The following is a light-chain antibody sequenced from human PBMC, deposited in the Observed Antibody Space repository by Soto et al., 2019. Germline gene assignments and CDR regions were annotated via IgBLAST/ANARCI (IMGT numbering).Light chain of an antibody. Sequence: EIVLTQSPGTLSLSPGERATLSCRASQSVSSSYLAWYQQKPGQAPRLLIYGASSRATGIPDRFSGSGSGTDFTLTISRLEPEDFAVYYCQQYGLPGTFGQGTKVEIK. V-gene: IGKV3-20*01. CDR2: GAS. CDR3: QQYGLPGT. J-gene: IGKJ1*01. CDR1: QSVSSSY.